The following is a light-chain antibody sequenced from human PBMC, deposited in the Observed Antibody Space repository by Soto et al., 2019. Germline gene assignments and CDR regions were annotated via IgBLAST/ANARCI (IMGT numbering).Light chain of an antibody. CDR1: QSVSSY. V-gene: IGKV3-11*01. Sequence: EIVLTQSPATLSLSPGERATLSCSASQSVSSYLVWYQQKPGQAPRLLIYDASKRATGIPARFSGSGSGTDLTLTSSSLEPEDFAVYYCQQRSNWPLTFGGGTKVEIK. CDR3: QQRSNWPLT. CDR2: DAS. J-gene: IGKJ4*01.